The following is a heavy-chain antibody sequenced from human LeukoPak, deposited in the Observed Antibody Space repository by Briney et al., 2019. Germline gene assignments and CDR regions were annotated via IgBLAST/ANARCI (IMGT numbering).Heavy chain of an antibody. D-gene: IGHD6-19*01. V-gene: IGHV1-69*13. CDR2: IIPIFGTA. J-gene: IGHJ6*03. CDR1: GGTFSSYA. CDR3: AREAGQWLVPEGYYMDV. Sequence: GASVKVSCKASGGTFSSYAISWVRQAPGQGLEWMGGIIPIFGTANYAQKFQGRVTITADESTSTAYMELSSLRSEDTAVYYCAREAGQWLVPEGYYMDVWGKGTTVTISS.